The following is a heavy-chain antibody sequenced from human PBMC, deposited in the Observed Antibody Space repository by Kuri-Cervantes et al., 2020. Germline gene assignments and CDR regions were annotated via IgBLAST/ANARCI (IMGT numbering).Heavy chain of an antibody. Sequence: GESLKISCAASGFTFSSYWMSWVRQAPGKGLEWVANIKQDGSEKYYVDSVKGRFTISRDNSKNTLYLHMNSLRAEDTALYYCARSTSGWHAYWGQGTLVTVSS. D-gene: IGHD6-19*01. CDR3: ARSTSGWHAY. CDR2: IKQDGSEK. CDR1: GFTFSSYW. V-gene: IGHV3-7*03. J-gene: IGHJ4*02.